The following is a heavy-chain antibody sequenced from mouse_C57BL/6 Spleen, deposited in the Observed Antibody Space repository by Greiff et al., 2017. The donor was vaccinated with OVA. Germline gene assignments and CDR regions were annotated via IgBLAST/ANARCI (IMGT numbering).Heavy chain of an antibody. CDR2: IDPNSGGT. J-gene: IGHJ4*01. CDR1: GYTFTGYW. Sequence: QVQLQQSGAELMKPGASVKLSCKATGYTFTGYWIEWVKQRPGRGLEWIGRIDPNSGGTKYNEKFKSKATLTVDKPSSTAYMQLSSLTSEDSAVYYCARAAGSLYAMDYWGQGTSVTVSS. V-gene: IGHV1-72*01. D-gene: IGHD1-2*01. CDR3: ARAAGSLYAMDY.